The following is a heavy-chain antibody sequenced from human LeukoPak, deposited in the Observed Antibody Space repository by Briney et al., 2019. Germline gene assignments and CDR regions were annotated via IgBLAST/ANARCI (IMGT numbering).Heavy chain of an antibody. V-gene: IGHV4-34*01. CDR2: INHSGST. Sequence: SETLSLTCAVYGGSFSGYYWSWIRQPPGKGLEWIGEINHSGSTNYNPSLKSRVTISVDTSKNQLSLKLSSVTAADTAVYYCARGGAPGWGSGYLPYNWFDPWGQGTLVTVSS. D-gene: IGHD3-22*01. J-gene: IGHJ5*02. CDR3: ARGGAPGWGSGYLPYNWFDP. CDR1: GGSFSGYY.